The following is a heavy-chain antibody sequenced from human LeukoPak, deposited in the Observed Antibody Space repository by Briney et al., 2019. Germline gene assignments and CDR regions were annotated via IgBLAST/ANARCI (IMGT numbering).Heavy chain of an antibody. CDR3: ARPRNYGSGNWFDP. CDR2: MNPNSGNT. Sequence: ASVKVSCKASGYTFTSYGINWVRQATGQGLEWMGWMNPNSGNTGYAQKFQGRVTMTRNTSISTAYMELSGLRSEDTAVYYCARPRNYGSGNWFDPWGQGTLVTVSS. V-gene: IGHV1-8*01. CDR1: GYTFTSYG. D-gene: IGHD3-10*01. J-gene: IGHJ5*02.